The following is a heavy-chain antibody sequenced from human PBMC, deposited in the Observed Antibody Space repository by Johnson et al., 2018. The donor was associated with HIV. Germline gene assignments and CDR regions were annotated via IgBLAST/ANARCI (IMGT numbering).Heavy chain of an antibody. D-gene: IGHD3-22*01. Sequence: QVQLVESGGGVVQPGRSLRLSCAASGFTFSSYAMHCVRQAPGKGLEWVAVISYDGSNKYYADSVKGRFTISRDNSKNTLYLQMNSLRAEDTAVYYCARDPYYYDSSGYYYGHDAFDIWGQGTMVTVSS. V-gene: IGHV3-30*04. CDR2: ISYDGSNK. J-gene: IGHJ3*02. CDR1: GFTFSSYA. CDR3: ARDPYYYDSSGYYYGHDAFDI.